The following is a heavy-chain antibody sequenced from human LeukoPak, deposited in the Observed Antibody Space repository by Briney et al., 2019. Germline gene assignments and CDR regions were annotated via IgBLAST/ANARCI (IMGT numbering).Heavy chain of an antibody. J-gene: IGHJ2*01. CDR2: INNGGDIT. V-gene: IGHV3-23*01. CDR1: GFTFSSHA. D-gene: IGHD2-8*01. Sequence: PGGSLRLSCAASGFTFSSHAMSWVRQGPGKGLEWVSVINNGGDITYYADSVKGRFTISRDNPKNTLYLQVNSLRAEDTAVYYCAKLRGMVAWFFDVWGRGTLVTVSS. CDR3: AKLRGMVAWFFDV.